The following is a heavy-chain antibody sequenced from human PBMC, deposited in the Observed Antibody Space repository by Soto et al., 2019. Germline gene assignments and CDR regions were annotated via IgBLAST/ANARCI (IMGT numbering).Heavy chain of an antibody. CDR1: GFSLSDHY. Sequence: EVQLVESGGGLVQPGGSLRLSCAASGFSLSDHYIDWVRQAPAKGLEWVGRSRDKAQGNSTEYAASVKGRFTTSRDDSKNTVLVQMNSLKAEDTAVYYCVRAMYYTDSSGYTRCFDYGGQGTLVTVSS. J-gene: IGHJ4*02. D-gene: IGHD3-22*01. V-gene: IGHV3-72*01. CDR3: VRAMYYTDSSGYTRCFDY. CDR2: SRDKAQGNST.